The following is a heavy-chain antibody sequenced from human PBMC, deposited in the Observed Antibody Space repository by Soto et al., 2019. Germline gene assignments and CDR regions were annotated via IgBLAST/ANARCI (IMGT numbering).Heavy chain of an antibody. D-gene: IGHD2-15*01. CDR1: GFTFRSFG. V-gene: IGHV3-30*18. Sequence: GSLRLSCAASGFTFRSFGMHWIRQAPGKGLEWVALISYDGTNKYYADSVRGRFTISRDNSKNTLYLEMNTLRVEDTAVYYCAKVLPATGIEGGGDAFDTWGQGTMVTVSS. CDR3: AKVLPATGIEGGGDAFDT. CDR2: ISYDGTNK. J-gene: IGHJ3*02.